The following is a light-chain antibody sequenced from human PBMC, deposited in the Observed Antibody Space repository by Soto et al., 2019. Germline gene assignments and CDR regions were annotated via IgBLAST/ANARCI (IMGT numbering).Light chain of an antibody. CDR3: SSYTSSSTLVYV. CDR2: DVS. CDR1: SSDVGGYNY. Sequence: SVLTQPASVSWSPGQSITISCTGTSSDVGGYNYVSWCQQHPGKAPKLMIYDVSNRPSGVSNRFSGSKSGNTASLTISGLQAEDEADYYCSSYTSSSTLVYVFGTGTKVTVL. V-gene: IGLV2-14*01. J-gene: IGLJ1*01.